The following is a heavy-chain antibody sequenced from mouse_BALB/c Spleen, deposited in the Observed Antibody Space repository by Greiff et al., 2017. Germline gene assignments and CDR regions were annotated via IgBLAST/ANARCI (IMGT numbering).Heavy chain of an antibody. D-gene: IGHD1-1*01. V-gene: IGHV5-12-1*01. CDR1: GFAFSSYD. CDR2: ISSGGGST. Sequence: EVQRVESGGGLVKPGGSLKLSCAASGFAFSSYDMSWVRQTPEKRLEWVAYISSGGGSTYYPDTVKGRFTISRDNAKNTLYLQMSSLKSEDTAMYYCARLLTGGMDYWGQGTSVTVSS. CDR3: ARLLTGGMDY. J-gene: IGHJ4*01.